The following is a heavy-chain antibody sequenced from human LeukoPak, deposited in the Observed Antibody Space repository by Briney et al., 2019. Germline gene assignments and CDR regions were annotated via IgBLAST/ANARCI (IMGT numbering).Heavy chain of an antibody. V-gene: IGHV3-23*01. D-gene: IGHD2-15*01. CDR3: VKGASDGCYAPSHI. Sequence: RGSLRLSCAASGFTFSRYAMSWVRQAPGKGLEWVSVMSDSGGITYYADSVKGRFTTSRDNSKNTLYLQMNSLRAEDTAVYYCVKGASDGCYAPSHIWGQGTTVTVSS. J-gene: IGHJ3*02. CDR2: MSDSGGIT. CDR1: GFTFSRYA.